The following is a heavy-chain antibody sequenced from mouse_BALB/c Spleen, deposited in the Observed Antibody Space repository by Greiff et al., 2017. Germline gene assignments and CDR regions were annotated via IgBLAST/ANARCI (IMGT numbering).Heavy chain of an antibody. CDR3: TRNNRYDEEVMAY. J-gene: IGHJ3*01. V-gene: IGHV5-17*02. CDR2: ISRGSSTI. CDR1: GFTFSSFG. D-gene: IGHD2-14*01. Sequence: EVKLMESGGGLVQPGGSRKLSCAASGFTFSSFGMHWVRQAPEKGLEWVAYISRGSSTIYYADTVKGRFTISRDNPKNPLFQQSTSLRSEDTAMYYCTRNNRYDEEVMAYWGQGTLVTVSA.